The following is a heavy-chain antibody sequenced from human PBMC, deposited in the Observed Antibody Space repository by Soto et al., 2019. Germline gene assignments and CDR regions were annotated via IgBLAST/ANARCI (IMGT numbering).Heavy chain of an antibody. Sequence: GGSLRLSCAASGFTFSSYTMSWVRQAPGKGLEWVSAISGSGASTYNADSVKGRFTISRDNSKNTLYLQMNSLRDEDTAKYYCAKDSLGTSYYYYYYMDVWGKGTTVTVSS. V-gene: IGHV3-23*01. CDR2: ISGSGAST. CDR3: AKDSLGTSYYYYYYMDV. D-gene: IGHD7-27*01. CDR1: GFTFSSYT. J-gene: IGHJ6*03.